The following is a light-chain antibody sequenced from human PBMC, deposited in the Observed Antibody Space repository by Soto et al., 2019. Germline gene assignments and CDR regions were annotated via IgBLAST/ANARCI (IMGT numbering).Light chain of an antibody. CDR2: SDN. V-gene: IGLV1-44*01. J-gene: IGLJ3*02. CDR1: SSNIGSNA. Sequence: QSVLTQPPSASGTPGQRVTISCSGSSSNIGSNAVNWYQQLPGTAPKLFIYSDNQRPSGVPDRVSGSKSATSASLAISGLQSDDEADYFCSVWDDSLNGPVFGGGTTLTVL. CDR3: SVWDDSLNGPV.